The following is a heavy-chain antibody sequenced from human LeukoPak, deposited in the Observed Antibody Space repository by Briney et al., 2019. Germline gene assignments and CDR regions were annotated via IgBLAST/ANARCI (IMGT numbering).Heavy chain of an antibody. CDR2: ISYSGTT. D-gene: IGHD6-19*01. CDR1: GGSLSSRNYY. V-gene: IGHV4-39*01. CDR3: TRHPPPYSSGWFYFDN. J-gene: IGHJ4*02. Sequence: SETLSLTCTVSGGSLSSRNYYWGWIRQPPGKGLEWIGSISYSGTTYYNPSFMSRVTTSVDSSKNQISLKLSSVTAADTAVYYCTRHPPPYSSGWFYFDNWGQGTLVTVSS.